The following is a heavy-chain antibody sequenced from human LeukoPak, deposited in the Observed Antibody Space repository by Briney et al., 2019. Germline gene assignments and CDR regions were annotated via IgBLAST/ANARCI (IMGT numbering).Heavy chain of an antibody. CDR2: ISGSGGGT. CDR1: GFTFSSYA. J-gene: IGHJ3*02. Sequence: GGSLRLSCAAPGFTFSSYAMSWVRQAPGKGLEWVSGISGSGGGTYYADSVKGRFTISRDNSKNTLYLQMNSLRAEDTAVYYCTKGEGATGFDIWGQGTMVTVSS. V-gene: IGHV3-23*01. D-gene: IGHD1-26*01. CDR3: TKGEGATGFDI.